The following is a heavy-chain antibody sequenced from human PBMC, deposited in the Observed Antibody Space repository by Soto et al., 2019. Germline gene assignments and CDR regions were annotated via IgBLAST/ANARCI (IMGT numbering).Heavy chain of an antibody. CDR3: ARVRGRGPPFDY. Sequence: SVKVSCKASGGTFSSYAISWVRQAPGQGLEWMGGIIPIFGTANYAQKFQGRVTITADESTSTAYMELSSLRSEDTAVYYCARVRGRGPPFDYWGQGTLVTVSS. V-gene: IGHV1-69*13. CDR2: IIPIFGTA. J-gene: IGHJ4*02. D-gene: IGHD3-16*01. CDR1: GGTFSSYA.